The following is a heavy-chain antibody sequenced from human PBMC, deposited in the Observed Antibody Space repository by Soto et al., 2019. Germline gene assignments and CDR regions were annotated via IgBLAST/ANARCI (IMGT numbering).Heavy chain of an antibody. CDR1: GGTFSSYA. V-gene: IGHV1-69*06. CDR2: IIPIFGTA. D-gene: IGHD2-15*01. Sequence: QVQLVQSGAEVKKPGSSVKVSCKASGGTFSSYAISWVRQAPGQGLEWMGGIIPIFGTANYAQKFQGRVTITADKSTSTAYMELSSLRAEDTAVYYCASYLCRGGSCYSGYYYYGMDVWGQGTTVTVSS. CDR3: ASYLCRGGSCYSGYYYYGMDV. J-gene: IGHJ6*02.